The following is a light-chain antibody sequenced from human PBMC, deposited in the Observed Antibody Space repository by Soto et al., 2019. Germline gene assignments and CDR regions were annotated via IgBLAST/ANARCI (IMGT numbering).Light chain of an antibody. CDR2: AAS. J-gene: IGKJ4*01. CDR3: QQSYSTPLT. Sequence: DIQMTQSPSSLSASVGDRVTITCRASQSISSYLNWYQQKPGKAPKLLIYAASSLQSGVPSRFSGSGSGTDFTLTISSLQPEDFATCYCQQSYSTPLTFGGGTKVAIK. V-gene: IGKV1-39*01. CDR1: QSISSY.